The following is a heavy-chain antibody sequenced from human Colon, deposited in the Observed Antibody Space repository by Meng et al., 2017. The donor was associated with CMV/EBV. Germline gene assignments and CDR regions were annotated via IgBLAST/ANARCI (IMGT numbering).Heavy chain of an antibody. J-gene: IGHJ4*02. CDR1: GDSVSSNSAA. V-gene: IGHV6-1*01. Sequence: SQTLSLTCAISGDSVSSNSAAWNWIRQSPSRGLEWLGRTYYRSKWYNDYAVSVKSRITINPDTSKNQFSLQLNSVTPEDTAVYYCARGKQGIVGATSSFDYWGQGTLVTVSS. CDR2: TYYRSKWYN. CDR3: ARGKQGIVGATSSFDY. D-gene: IGHD1-26*01.